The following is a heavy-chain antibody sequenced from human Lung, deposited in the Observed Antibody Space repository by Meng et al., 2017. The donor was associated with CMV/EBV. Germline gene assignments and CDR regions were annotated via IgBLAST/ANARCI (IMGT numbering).Heavy chain of an antibody. CDR1: GGTFSNYA. D-gene: IGHD3-10*01. Sequence: SVXVSXXASGGTFSNYAVSWVRQAPGEGLEWMGGIIPLYATANYAQRFQGRVTITTDESTSTAYMEVSSLRSEDTAVYYCARASYYGSGSYYHCDSWGQGTXVTVSS. CDR2: IIPLYATA. J-gene: IGHJ4*02. CDR3: ARASYYGSGSYYHCDS. V-gene: IGHV1-69*05.